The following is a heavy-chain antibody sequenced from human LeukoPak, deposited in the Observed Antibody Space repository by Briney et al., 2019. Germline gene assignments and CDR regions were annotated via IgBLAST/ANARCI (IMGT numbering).Heavy chain of an antibody. V-gene: IGHV3-9*01. J-gene: IGHJ4*02. Sequence: GGSLRLSCAASGFTFDDYAMHWVRQAPGKGLEWVSGISWNSGSIGYADSVKGRFTISRDNAKNSLYLQMNSLRAEDTAVYYCARVDCSGDTCYSAGYWGQGTLDTVSS. CDR3: ARVDCSGDTCYSAGY. D-gene: IGHD2-15*01. CDR1: GFTFDDYA. CDR2: ISWNSGSI.